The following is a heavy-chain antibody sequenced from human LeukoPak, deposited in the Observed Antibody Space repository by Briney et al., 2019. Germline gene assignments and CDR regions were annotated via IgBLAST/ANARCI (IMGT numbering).Heavy chain of an antibody. D-gene: IGHD3-22*01. V-gene: IGHV4-4*07. Sequence: SETLSLTCTVSGGSISSYYGSWIRQPAGKGLEWIGRIYTSGSTNYNPSLKSRVTMSVDTSKNQFSLKLSSVTAADTAVYYCARAGYYYDGSGYYYADYWGQGTLVTVSS. CDR2: IYTSGST. CDR3: ARAGYYYDGSGYYYADY. CDR1: GGSISSYY. J-gene: IGHJ4*02.